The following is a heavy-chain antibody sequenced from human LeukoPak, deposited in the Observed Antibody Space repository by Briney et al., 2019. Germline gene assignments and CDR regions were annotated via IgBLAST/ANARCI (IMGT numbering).Heavy chain of an antibody. CDR1: GYTLTELS. D-gene: IGHD2-2*01. V-gene: IGHV1-24*01. Sequence: ASVKVSCKVSGYTLTELSMHWVRQAPGKGLEWMGGFDPEDGESIYAQKFQGRVTMTEDTSTDTAYMELSSLRSEDTAVYYCATRGVQLLPFDYWGQGTLVTVSS. J-gene: IGHJ4*02. CDR3: ATRGVQLLPFDY. CDR2: FDPEDGES.